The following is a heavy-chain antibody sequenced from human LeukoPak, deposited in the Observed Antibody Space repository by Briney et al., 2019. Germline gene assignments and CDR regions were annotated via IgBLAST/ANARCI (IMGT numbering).Heavy chain of an antibody. CDR2: INPSGST. Sequence: PSETLSLTCTVSGASISSYYWTWIRQPAGKGLEWIGRINPSGSTNYNPSLKSRVTVSVDTSKNQFSLKLSSVTAADTAVYYCASQTGHSSWYMEDYWGQGTLVTVSS. D-gene: IGHD6-13*01. CDR3: ASQTGHSSWYMEDY. J-gene: IGHJ4*02. CDR1: GASISSYY. V-gene: IGHV4-4*07.